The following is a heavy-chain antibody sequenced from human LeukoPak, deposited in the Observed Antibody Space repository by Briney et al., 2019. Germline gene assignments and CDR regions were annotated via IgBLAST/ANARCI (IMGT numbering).Heavy chain of an antibody. Sequence: PSETLSLTCTVSGGSISSSSYYWGWIRQPPGKGLEWIGSIYYSGSTYYNPSLKSRVTISVDTSKNQFSLKLSSVTAADTAVYYCARRQGGDTAMVPNPRKYWYFDLWGRGTLVTVSS. CDR1: GGSISSSSYY. CDR2: IYYSGST. V-gene: IGHV4-39*07. CDR3: ARRQGGDTAMVPNPRKYWYFDL. J-gene: IGHJ2*01. D-gene: IGHD5-18*01.